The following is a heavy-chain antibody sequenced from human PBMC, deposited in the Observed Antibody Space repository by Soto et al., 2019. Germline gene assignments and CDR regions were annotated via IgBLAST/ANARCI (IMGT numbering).Heavy chain of an antibody. CDR2: IYYSGST. V-gene: IGHV4-39*01. J-gene: IGHJ4*02. Sequence: TSETLSLTCTVSGGSISSSSYYWGWIRQPPGKGLEWIGSIYYSGSTYYNPSLKSRVTISVDTSKNQFSLKLSSVTAADTAVYYCARSGRGSGSLIVDYWGQGTLVTVSS. CDR3: ARSGRGSGSLIVDY. CDR1: GGSISSSSYY. D-gene: IGHD3-22*01.